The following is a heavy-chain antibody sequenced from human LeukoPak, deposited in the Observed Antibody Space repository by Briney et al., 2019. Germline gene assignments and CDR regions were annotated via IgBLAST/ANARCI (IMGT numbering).Heavy chain of an antibody. D-gene: IGHD3-22*01. CDR2: IRSKANGYAT. Sequence: GGSLRLSCAASGFTFSGSAMHWVRLASGKGLEWVGRIRSKANGYATAYAASVKGRFTISRDDSKNTAYLQMNSLKTEDTAVYYCTRGTYYYDSSGYHGGDYWGQGTLVTVSS. CDR1: GFTFSGSA. V-gene: IGHV3-73*01. J-gene: IGHJ4*02. CDR3: TRGTYYYDSSGYHGGDY.